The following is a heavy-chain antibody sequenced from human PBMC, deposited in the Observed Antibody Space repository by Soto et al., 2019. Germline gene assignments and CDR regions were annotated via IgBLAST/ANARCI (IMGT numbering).Heavy chain of an antibody. V-gene: IGHV6-1*01. D-gene: IGHD6-19*01. Sequence: SQTLSLTCAISGDSVSSNSAAWNWIRQSPSKGLEWLGRAYYRSKWYNDYAVSVKSRITINPDTSKNQFSLQLNSVTPEDTAVYYCARDGAVAGTPRGGWFDPWGQGTLVTVSS. CDR2: AYYRSKWYN. CDR3: ARDGAVAGTPRGGWFDP. CDR1: GDSVSSNSAA. J-gene: IGHJ5*02.